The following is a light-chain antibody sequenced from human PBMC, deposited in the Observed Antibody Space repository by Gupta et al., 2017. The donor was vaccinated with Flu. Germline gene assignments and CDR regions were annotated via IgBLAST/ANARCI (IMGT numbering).Light chain of an antibody. CDR2: NVK. Sequence: DTITCTGTSSNGGGDNNVYWYRQHPGTAHKLMIINVKRRTWAAADRFSVSRSNTAATATIPVPEAEEEDDYYYGSYADRNILVFGGGTKLTVL. V-gene: IGLV2-11*01. CDR1: SSNGGGDNN. CDR3: GSYADRNILV. J-gene: IGLJ2*01.